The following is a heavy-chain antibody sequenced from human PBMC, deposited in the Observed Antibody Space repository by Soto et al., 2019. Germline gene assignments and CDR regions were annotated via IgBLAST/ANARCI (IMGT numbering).Heavy chain of an antibody. J-gene: IGHJ3*02. CDR1: GYTFTSYG. CDR3: XXXXXXXXXXXI. Sequence: QVQLVQSGAEVKKPGASVKVSCKASGYTFTSYGISWVRQAPGQGLEWMGWISAYNGNTNYAQKLQGRVTMTTDTXXXXXXXXXXXXXXXXXXXXXXXXXXXXXXXXXIWGQGTMVTVSS. V-gene: IGHV1-18*01. CDR2: ISAYNGNT.